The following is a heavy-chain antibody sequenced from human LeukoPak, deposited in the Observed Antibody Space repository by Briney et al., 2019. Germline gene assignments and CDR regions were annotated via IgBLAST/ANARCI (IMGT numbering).Heavy chain of an antibody. CDR3: ARAGSSWSREDYFDY. CDR1: GFTVSSNY. J-gene: IGHJ4*02. V-gene: IGHV3-66*01. Sequence: HHGGSLRLSCAASGFTVSSNYMSWVRQAPGKGLEWVSVIYSGGSTYYADSVKGRFTISRDNSKNTLYLQMHSLRAEDTAVYYCARAGSSWSREDYFDYWGQGTLVTVSS. D-gene: IGHD6-13*01. CDR2: IYSGGST.